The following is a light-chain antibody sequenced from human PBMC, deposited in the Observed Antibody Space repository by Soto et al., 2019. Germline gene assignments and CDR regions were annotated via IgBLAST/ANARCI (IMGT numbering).Light chain of an antibody. J-gene: IGKJ5*01. V-gene: IGKV1-17*03. CDR1: QGINNY. CDR3: QQYHTSSIT. CDR2: DAS. Sequence: DIQMTQSPSAISASVGDRVTITCRASQGINNYLVWFQQKPGKAPTLLIYDASTLERGVPSRFSGTGSGTEFTLSIDSLQPDDFATYYCQQYHTSSITFGQGTRLEIK.